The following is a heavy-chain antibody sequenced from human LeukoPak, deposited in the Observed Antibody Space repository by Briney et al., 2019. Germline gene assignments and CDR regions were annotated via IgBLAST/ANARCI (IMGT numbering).Heavy chain of an antibody. V-gene: IGHV4-31*03. J-gene: IGHJ4*02. CDR2: IYYSGST. Sequence: SQTLSLTCTVSGGSISSGGYYWSWIRQHPGKGLEWIGYIYYSGSTYYNPSLKSRVTISVDTSKNQFSLELSSVTAADTAVYYCARVPGDRLYFDYWGQGTLVTVSS. CDR1: GGSISSGGYY. CDR3: ARVPGDRLYFDY. D-gene: IGHD2-21*02.